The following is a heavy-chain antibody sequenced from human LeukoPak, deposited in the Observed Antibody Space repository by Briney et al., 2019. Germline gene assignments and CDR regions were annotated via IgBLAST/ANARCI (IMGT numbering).Heavy chain of an antibody. V-gene: IGHV1-2*02. D-gene: IGHD6-19*01. J-gene: IGHJ5*02. Sequence: ASVKVSCKASGYTFTGYYMHWVRQAPGQGLEWMGWINPNSGGTNYAQKFQGRVTMTRDTSISTAYMELSRLRSDDTAVCYCAREGIAVASNWFDPWGQGTLVTVSS. CDR3: AREGIAVASNWFDP. CDR2: INPNSGGT. CDR1: GYTFTGYY.